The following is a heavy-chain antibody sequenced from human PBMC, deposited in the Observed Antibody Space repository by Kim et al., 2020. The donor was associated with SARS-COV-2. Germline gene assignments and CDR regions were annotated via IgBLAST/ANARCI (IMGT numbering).Heavy chain of an antibody. CDR2: T. J-gene: IGHJ3*02. CDR3: TRDHGDDAFDI. Sequence: TLYAAALQGRVPISRDNSKNTLYFQMNSLRAEDTAVYYCTRDHGDDAFDIWGQGTMVTVSS. V-gene: IGHV3-53*01. D-gene: IGHD4-17*01.